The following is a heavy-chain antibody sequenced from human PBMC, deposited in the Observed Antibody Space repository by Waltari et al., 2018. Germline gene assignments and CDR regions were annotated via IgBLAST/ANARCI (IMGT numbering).Heavy chain of an antibody. CDR2: IKEDGSEK. CDR1: GFTFSSSW. CDR3: SRRLDA. J-gene: IGHJ6*02. Sequence: EVQLVESGGGLVQPGGSLRLSCVASGFTFSSSWMDWVRQAPGRGLEWVANIKEDGSEKYYVDSVKGRFIISRDNAKNSLYLQMTSLRVEDTAVYYCSRRLDAWGQGTTVTVSS. V-gene: IGHV3-7*01.